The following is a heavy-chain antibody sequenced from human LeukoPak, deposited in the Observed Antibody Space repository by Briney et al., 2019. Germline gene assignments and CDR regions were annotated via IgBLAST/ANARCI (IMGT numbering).Heavy chain of an antibody. CDR3: AKDIRNWGQYYYYGMDV. CDR2: ISYDGSNK. D-gene: IGHD7-27*01. J-gene: IGHJ6*02. CDR1: GFTFSSYG. V-gene: IGHV3-30*18. Sequence: GRSLRLSCAASGFTFSSYGMHWVRQAPGKGLEWVAVISYDGSNKYYADSVKGRFTISRDNSKNTLYLQMNSLRAEDTAVYYCAKDIRNWGQYYYYGMDVWGQGTTVTVSS.